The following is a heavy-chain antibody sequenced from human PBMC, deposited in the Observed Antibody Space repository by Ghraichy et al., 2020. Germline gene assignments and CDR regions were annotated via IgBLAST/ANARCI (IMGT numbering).Heavy chain of an antibody. V-gene: IGHV3-30-3*01. CDR1: GFSFSSFS. Sequence: GESLNISCGASGFSFSSFSMHWVRQAPAKGLEWVAVISSDGNTKDYADSVMGRFTVSRDNSQNMVYLQMNGLGHEDTALYYCASQDFWHWGQGALVTVSS. CDR2: ISSDGNTK. D-gene: IGHD3-3*01. CDR3: ASQDFWH. J-gene: IGHJ4*02.